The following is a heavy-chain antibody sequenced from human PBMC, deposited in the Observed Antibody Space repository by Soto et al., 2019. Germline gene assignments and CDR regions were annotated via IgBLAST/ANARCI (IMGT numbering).Heavy chain of an antibody. CDR1: GYTFTSYY. J-gene: IGHJ6*02. Sequence: ASVKVSCKASGYTFTSYYMHWVRQAPGQGLEWMGIINPSGGSTSYAQKFQGRVTMTRDTSTSTVYMELSSLRSEDTAVYYCARVPAYYYDSSGYRGLMDVWGQGTTVTVS. D-gene: IGHD3-22*01. V-gene: IGHV1-46*01. CDR2: INPSGGST. CDR3: ARVPAYYYDSSGYRGLMDV.